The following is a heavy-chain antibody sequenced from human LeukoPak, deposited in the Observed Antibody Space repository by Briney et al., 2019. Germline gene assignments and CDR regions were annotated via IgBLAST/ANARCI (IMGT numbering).Heavy chain of an antibody. CDR1: GFTFSSYS. Sequence: GGFLRLSCAASGFTFSSYSMNWVRQAPGKGLEWVSSISSGSTYMYYADSVKGRFTISRDNARDSMYLQMYSLRAEDTAVYYCAVDSKWELPFDYWGQGTLVTVSS. CDR2: ISSGSTYM. D-gene: IGHD1-26*01. J-gene: IGHJ4*02. V-gene: IGHV3-21*01. CDR3: AVDSKWELPFDY.